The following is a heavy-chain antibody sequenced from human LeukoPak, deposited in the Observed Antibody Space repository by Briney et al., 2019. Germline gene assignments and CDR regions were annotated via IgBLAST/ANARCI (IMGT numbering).Heavy chain of an antibody. CDR2: IYYSGST. D-gene: IGHD5-12*01. Sequence: SETLSLTCTVSGGSISSYYWSWIRQPPGKELEWIGYIYYSGSTNYNPSLKSRVTISVDTSKNQFSLKLSSVTAADTAVYYCAREGLPYYFDYWGQGTLVTVSS. V-gene: IGHV4-59*01. J-gene: IGHJ4*02. CDR1: GGSISSYY. CDR3: AREGLPYYFDY.